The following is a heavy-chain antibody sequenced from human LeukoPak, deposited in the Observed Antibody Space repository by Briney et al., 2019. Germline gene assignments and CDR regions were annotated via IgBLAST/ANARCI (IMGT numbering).Heavy chain of an antibody. Sequence: GGSLRLSCAASGFSFRRYAMNWVRHAPGKGLEWVAYVNAESTDILYADSVRGRFTISRDNAKNSLYPQMNSLRAEDRGVYYCARDTFEPLVIDFWGQGTLVTVSS. CDR2: VNAESTDI. D-gene: IGHD6-13*01. CDR3: ARDTFEPLVIDF. CDR1: GFSFRRYA. V-gene: IGHV3-21*05. J-gene: IGHJ4*02.